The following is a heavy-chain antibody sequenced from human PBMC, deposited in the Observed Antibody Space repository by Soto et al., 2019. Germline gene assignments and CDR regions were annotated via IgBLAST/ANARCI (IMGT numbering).Heavy chain of an antibody. CDR2: IYYSGST. CDR1: GASMSSGGYY. D-gene: IGHD2-2*01. J-gene: IGHJ6*02. CDR3: ARLGGYCSTTGCYGYYAMDV. Sequence: PSETLSLTCTVSGASMSSGGYYWTWIRQSPGKGLEWIGYIYYSGSTYYNPSLKSRVTMSVDTSKNQFSLKLSSVTAADTAVYYCARLGGYCSTTGCYGYYAMDVWGQGTTVTVSS. V-gene: IGHV4-39*01.